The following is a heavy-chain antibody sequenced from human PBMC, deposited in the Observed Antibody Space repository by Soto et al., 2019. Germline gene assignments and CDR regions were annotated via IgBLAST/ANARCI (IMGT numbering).Heavy chain of an antibody. Sequence: SETLSLTCTVXSGSISSSSYYWGWIRQPPGKGLEWIGSIYYSGSTYYNPSLKSRVTISVDTSKNQFSLKLSSVTAADTAVYYCARRLYYDNSGFEGGGMDVWGQGTTVTVSS. CDR1: SGSISSSSYY. J-gene: IGHJ6*02. V-gene: IGHV4-39*01. CDR3: ARRLYYDNSGFEGGGMDV. D-gene: IGHD3-22*01. CDR2: IYYSGST.